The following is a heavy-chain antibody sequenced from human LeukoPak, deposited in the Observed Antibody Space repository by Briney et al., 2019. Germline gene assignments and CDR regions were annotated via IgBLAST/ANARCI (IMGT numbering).Heavy chain of an antibody. V-gene: IGHV4-34*01. D-gene: IGHD5-24*01. CDR2: INHSGST. CDR1: GGSFSGYY. CDR3: ARHHYDGYSYYFDY. Sequence: PSETLSLTCAVYGGSFSGYYWSWIRQPPGKGLEWIGEINHSGSTNYNPSLKSRVTTSVDTSKNQFSLKLSSVTAADTAVYYCARHHYDGYSYYFDYWGQGTLVTVSS. J-gene: IGHJ4*02.